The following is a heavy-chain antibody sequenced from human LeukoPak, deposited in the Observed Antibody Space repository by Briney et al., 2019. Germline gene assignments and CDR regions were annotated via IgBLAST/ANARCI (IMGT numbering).Heavy chain of an antibody. CDR2: INHRSGAT. D-gene: IGHD2-15*01. V-gene: IGHV1-2*02. Sequence: ASLKVSCKASGYTFIDYFLHWVRQAPGQRLEWMGWINHRSGATRYAEKMQGRVTMTRDTAISTAYMDLSRMGSDDTAIYYCARAIGGPLGGAFDLWGQGTMVIVSS. CDR1: GYTFIDYF. CDR3: ARAIGGPLGGAFDL. J-gene: IGHJ3*01.